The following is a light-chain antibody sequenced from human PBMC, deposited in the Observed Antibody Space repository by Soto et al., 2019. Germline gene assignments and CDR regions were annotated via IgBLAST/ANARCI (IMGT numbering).Light chain of an antibody. CDR2: DAS. V-gene: IGKV3-20*01. Sequence: EIVLTQSPATLSLSPGERATLSCRASQSISNYVAWYQQKPGQAPRLLIYDASDRATGIPGRFSGSGSGTDFTLTISRLEPEDFAVYYCQQYGSSPKITFGQGTRLEIK. J-gene: IGKJ5*01. CDR3: QQYGSSPKIT. CDR1: QSISNY.